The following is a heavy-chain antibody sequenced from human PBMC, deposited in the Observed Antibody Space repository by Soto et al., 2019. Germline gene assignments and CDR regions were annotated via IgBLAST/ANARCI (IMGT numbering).Heavy chain of an antibody. D-gene: IGHD2-15*01. V-gene: IGHV4-39*01. J-gene: IGHJ6*02. Sequence: PSETLSRTCTVSGGSISSDSFYWAWIRQPPGKGLEWIGIIYYSGDTYYNPSLAGRLTMSVDTSNQFSLTLRSVTAADTALYYCARNQPQRYCSGGTCRPAYGMDVWGQGTTVTVSS. CDR3: ARNQPQRYCSGGTCRPAYGMDV. CDR1: GGSISSDSFY. CDR2: IYYSGDT.